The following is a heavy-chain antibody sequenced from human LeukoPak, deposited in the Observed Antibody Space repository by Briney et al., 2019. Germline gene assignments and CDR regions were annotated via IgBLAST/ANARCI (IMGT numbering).Heavy chain of an antibody. Sequence: ASVTVSCKASGYTFTSYGISWVRQAPGQGLEWMGWISAYNGNTNYAQKLQGRVTMTTDTSTSTAYMELRSLRSDDTAVYYCARGPPTYDSSGYPSLPTFDYWGQGTLVTVSS. CDR1: GYTFTSYG. J-gene: IGHJ4*02. D-gene: IGHD3-22*01. CDR3: ARGPPTYDSSGYPSLPTFDY. V-gene: IGHV1-18*01. CDR2: ISAYNGNT.